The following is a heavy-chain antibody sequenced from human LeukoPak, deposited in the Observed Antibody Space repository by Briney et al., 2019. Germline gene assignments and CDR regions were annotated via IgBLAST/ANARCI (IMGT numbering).Heavy chain of an antibody. V-gene: IGHV3-7*03. CDR1: GLTFSSHW. J-gene: IGHJ4*02. CDR2: IKEDGSEK. D-gene: IGHD5-12*01. Sequence: GGSLRLSCEASGLTFSSHWMSWVRQAPGKGLEWVANIKEDGSEKYYVDYVKGRFTISRDNAKNSLCLQMNSLRAEDTALYYCAKDFGRSAYDRPFDYWGQGTLVTVSS. CDR3: AKDFGRSAYDRPFDY.